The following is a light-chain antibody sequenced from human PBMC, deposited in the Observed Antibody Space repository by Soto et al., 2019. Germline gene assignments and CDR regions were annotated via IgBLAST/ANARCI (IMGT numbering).Light chain of an antibody. CDR3: QQYNNWQWT. CDR2: ATS. Sequence: DIKLSLSPSFLSASVRDRLTLTCRASRNVSIYLNWYQHKPGKGPTLLIHATSNLQSGVPSRFSGSGSGTEFTLTISSLQSEDFAVYYCQQYNNWQWTFGQGTKVDIK. J-gene: IGKJ1*01. V-gene: IGKV1-39*02. CDR1: RNVSIY.